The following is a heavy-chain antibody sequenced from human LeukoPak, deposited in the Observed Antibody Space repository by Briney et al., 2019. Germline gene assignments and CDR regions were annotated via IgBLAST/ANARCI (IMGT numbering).Heavy chain of an antibody. V-gene: IGHV3-74*01. J-gene: IGHJ3*02. CDR2: INSDGSYT. CDR3: ATEVRESGASSRNAFDI. Sequence: GGSLRLSCTASGFTFSSYWMHWVRQAPGKGLVWVSLINSDGSYTDFADCVKGRFTISRDNAQSTLYLQMNSLRAEDTAVYYCATEVRESGASSRNAFDIWGQGTVVSVSS. D-gene: IGHD2-15*01. CDR1: GFTFSSYW.